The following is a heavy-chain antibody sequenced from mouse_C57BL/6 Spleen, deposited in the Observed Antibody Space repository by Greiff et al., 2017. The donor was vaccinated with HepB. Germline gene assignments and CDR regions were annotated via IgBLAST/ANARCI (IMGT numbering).Heavy chain of an antibody. V-gene: IGHV1-55*01. CDR3: ARRDGYYLHAMDY. CDR2: IYPGSGST. Sequence: QVQLQQPGAELVKPGASVKMSCKASGYTFTSYWITWVKQRPGQGLEWIGDIYPGSGSTNYNEKFKSKATLTVDTSSSTAYMQLSSLTSEDSAVYYCARRDGYYLHAMDYWGQGTSVTVSS. J-gene: IGHJ4*01. D-gene: IGHD2-3*01. CDR1: GYTFTSYW.